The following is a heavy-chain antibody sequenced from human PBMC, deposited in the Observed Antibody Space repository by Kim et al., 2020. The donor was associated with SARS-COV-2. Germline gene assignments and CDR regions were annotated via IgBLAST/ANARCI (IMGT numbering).Heavy chain of an antibody. V-gene: IGHV3-64D*06. CDR3: VKADYYDSSGYPYYFDY. CDR2: ISSNGGST. J-gene: IGHJ4*02. Sequence: GGSLRLSCSASGFTFSSYAMHWVRQAPGKGLEYVSAISSNGGSTYYADSVKGRFTIYRDNSKNTLYLQMSSLRAEDTAVYYCVKADYYDSSGYPYYFDYWGEGALVTVS. D-gene: IGHD3-22*01. CDR1: GFTFSSYA.